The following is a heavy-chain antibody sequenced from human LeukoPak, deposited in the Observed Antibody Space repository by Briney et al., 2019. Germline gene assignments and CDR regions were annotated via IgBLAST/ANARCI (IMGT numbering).Heavy chain of an antibody. CDR3: ARVSTDNNWGVTSYYMDV. J-gene: IGHJ6*03. CDR2: IYTSGST. V-gene: IGHV4-4*07. Sequence: SETLSLTCTVSGGSISSYYWSWIRQPAAKGLEWIGRIYTSGSTNYNPSLKSRVTMSVDTSKNQFSLKLSSVTAADTAVYYCARVSTDNNWGVTSYYMDVWGKGTTVTVSS. D-gene: IGHD7-27*01. CDR1: GGSISSYY.